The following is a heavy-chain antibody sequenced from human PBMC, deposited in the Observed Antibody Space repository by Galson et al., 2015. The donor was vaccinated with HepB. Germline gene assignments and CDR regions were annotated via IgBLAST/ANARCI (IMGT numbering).Heavy chain of an antibody. CDR3: AKSGTKGPSDFDY. D-gene: IGHD1-26*01. CDR2: ISWNSGKI. Sequence: LRLSCAASGFVFNDYDMHWVRQVPGKGLEWVSGISWNSGKIGYADSVKGRFTISRDNAKNSVFLQMHSLRVEDTAFYYCAKSGTKGPSDFDYWGQGTLVTVSS. CDR1: GFVFNDYD. V-gene: IGHV3-9*01. J-gene: IGHJ4*02.